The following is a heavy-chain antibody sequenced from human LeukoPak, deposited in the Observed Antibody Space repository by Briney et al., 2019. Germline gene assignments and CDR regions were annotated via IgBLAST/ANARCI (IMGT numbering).Heavy chain of an antibody. CDR3: ARDGRWLAYFDY. V-gene: IGHV3-30*04. D-gene: IGHD6-19*01. CDR1: GFSLSDYA. Sequence: PGRPLTLSCTASGFSLSDYAMHCVPEAPDEGLEWLAIISYDGKNKDYADSVKGRFTISRDNSKKALYLQMSSLRPEDTAVYYCARDGRWLAYFDYWGQGTLVTVSS. J-gene: IGHJ4*02. CDR2: ISYDGKNK.